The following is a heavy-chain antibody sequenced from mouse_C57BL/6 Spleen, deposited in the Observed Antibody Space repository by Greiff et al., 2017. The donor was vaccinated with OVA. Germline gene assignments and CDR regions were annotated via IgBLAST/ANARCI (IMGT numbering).Heavy chain of an antibody. CDR1: GYTFTSYW. Sequence: QVQLKQPGAELVKPGASVKLSCKASGYTFTSYWMHWVKQRPGQGLEWIGMIHPNSGSTNYNEKFKSKATLTVDKSSSTAYMQLSSLTSEDSAVYYCARFYEAWFAYWGQGTLVTVSA. V-gene: IGHV1-64*01. J-gene: IGHJ3*01. CDR2: IHPNSGST. D-gene: IGHD2-3*01. CDR3: ARFYEAWFAY.